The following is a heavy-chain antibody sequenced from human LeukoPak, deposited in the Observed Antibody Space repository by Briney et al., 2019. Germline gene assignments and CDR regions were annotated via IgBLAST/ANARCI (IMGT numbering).Heavy chain of an antibody. J-gene: IGHJ4*02. V-gene: IGHV3-21*01. Sequence: GGSLRLSCAASGFTFNNYAMSWVRQAPGKGLEWVSSISSSSSYIYYADSVKGRFTISRDNAKNSLYLQMNSLRAEDTAVYYCARGFPLGPNFDYWGQGTLVTVSS. CDR1: GFTFNNYA. CDR3: ARGFPLGPNFDY. CDR2: ISSSSSYI.